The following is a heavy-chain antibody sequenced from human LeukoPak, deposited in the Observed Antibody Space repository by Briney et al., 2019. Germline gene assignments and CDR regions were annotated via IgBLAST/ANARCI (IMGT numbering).Heavy chain of an antibody. CDR1: GYSISSGYY. CDR2: IYHSGST. V-gene: IGHV4-38-2*01. CDR3: ARRWIFWYFDL. J-gene: IGHJ2*01. Sequence: SETLSLTCAVSGYSISSGYYWGWIRQPPGKGLEWIGSIYHSGSTYYNPSLKSRVTISVDTSKNQFSLKLSSVTAADTAVYYCARRWIFWYFDLWGRRTLVTVSS. D-gene: IGHD2-2*03.